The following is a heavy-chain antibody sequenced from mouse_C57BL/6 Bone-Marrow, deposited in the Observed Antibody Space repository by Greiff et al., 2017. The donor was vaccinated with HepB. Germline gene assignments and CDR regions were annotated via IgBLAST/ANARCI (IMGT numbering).Heavy chain of an antibody. J-gene: IGHJ1*03. CDR3: ARHEDGLITTGWWYFDV. D-gene: IGHD1-1*01. CDR2: FYPGSGSI. Sequence: VQLQQSGAELVKPGASVKLSCKASGYTFTEYTIHWVKQRSGQGLEWIGWFYPGSGSIKYNEKFKDKATLTADKSSSTVYMELSRLTSEDSAVYVCARHEDGLITTGWWYFDVWGTGTTVTVSS. V-gene: IGHV1-62-2*01. CDR1: GYTFTEYT.